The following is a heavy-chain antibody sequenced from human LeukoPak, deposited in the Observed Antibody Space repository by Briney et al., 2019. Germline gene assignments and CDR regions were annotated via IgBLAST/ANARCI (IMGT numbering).Heavy chain of an antibody. J-gene: IGHJ4*02. CDR3: ASRYSSGWSYFDY. V-gene: IGHV4-34*01. CDR1: GGSFSGYY. D-gene: IGHD6-19*01. CDR2: INHSGST. Sequence: SETLSLTCAVYGGSFSGYYWSWIRQPPGKGLEWIGEINHSGSTNYNPSLKSRVTISVDTSKNQFSLKLSSVTAADTAVYYCASRYSSGWSYFDYWGQGTLVTVSS.